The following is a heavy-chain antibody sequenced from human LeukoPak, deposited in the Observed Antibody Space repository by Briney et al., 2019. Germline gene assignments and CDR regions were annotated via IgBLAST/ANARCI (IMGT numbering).Heavy chain of an antibody. CDR2: IIPILGIA. D-gene: IGHD2-21*02. J-gene: IGHJ4*02. CDR3: AISVVTAILLDY. CDR1: GGTFSSYA. V-gene: IGHV1-69*04. Sequence: GASVKVSCKASGGTFSSYAISWVRQAPGQGLEWMGRIIPILGIANYAQKFQGRVTITADKSTSTAYMELSSLRSEDTTVYYCAISVVTAILLDYWGQGTLVTVSS.